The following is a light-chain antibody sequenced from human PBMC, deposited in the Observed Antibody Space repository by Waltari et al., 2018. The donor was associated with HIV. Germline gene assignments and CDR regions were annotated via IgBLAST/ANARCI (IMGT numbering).Light chain of an antibody. CDR2: KAS. CDR1: QSVGSW. Sequence: DIHMTQFPSTLSAFLGDRVTIPCRASQSVGSWLAWYQPKTGKAPKLLIHKASVLESGVSSRFSGSGSETEFTLIIDSLEPDDFATYYCQQYNTDPSFGQGTRLEMK. CDR3: QQYNTDPS. J-gene: IGKJ5*01. V-gene: IGKV1-5*03.